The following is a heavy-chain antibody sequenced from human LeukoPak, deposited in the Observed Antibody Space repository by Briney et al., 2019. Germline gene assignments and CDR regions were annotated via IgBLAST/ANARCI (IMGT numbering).Heavy chain of an antibody. D-gene: IGHD3-16*01. V-gene: IGHV4-34*01. Sequence: SETLSLTCTVSGGSISSYYWSWIRQPPGKGLEWIGEINHSGSTNYNPSLKSRVTISVDTSKNQFPLKLSSVTAADTAVYYCARGYYDYVWGSSPHYYFDYWGQGTLVTVSS. J-gene: IGHJ4*02. CDR2: INHSGST. CDR3: ARGYYDYVWGSSPHYYFDY. CDR1: GGSISSYY.